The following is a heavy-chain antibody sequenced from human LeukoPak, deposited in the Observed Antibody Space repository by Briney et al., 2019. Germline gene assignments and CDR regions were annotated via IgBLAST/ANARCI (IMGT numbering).Heavy chain of an antibody. CDR2: IIPIFGTA. Sequence: ASVKVSCKASGGTFSSYAISWVRQAPGQGLEWMGGIIPIFGTANYAQKFQGRVTITADESTSTAYMELSSLRSEDTAVYYCARDHRDGYNYFDYWGQGTLVTVSS. CDR1: GGTFSSYA. CDR3: ARDHRDGYNYFDY. J-gene: IGHJ4*02. D-gene: IGHD5-24*01. V-gene: IGHV1-69*13.